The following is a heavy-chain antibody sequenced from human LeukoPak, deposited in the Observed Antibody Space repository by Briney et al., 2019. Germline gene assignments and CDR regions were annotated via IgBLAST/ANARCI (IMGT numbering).Heavy chain of an antibody. V-gene: IGHV3-30-3*01. CDR2: ISYDGSKT. D-gene: IGHD1-26*01. CDR1: GFTFNIYA. Sequence: EGSLRLSCAASGFTFNIYAMHWVRQAPGKGLEWVAVISYDGSKTYYADSVKGRFTISRDNSKNTLYLQMNSLRAEDTALYYCARTMYITGSSDFDYWGQGTLVTVSS. CDR3: ARTMYITGSSDFDY. J-gene: IGHJ4*02.